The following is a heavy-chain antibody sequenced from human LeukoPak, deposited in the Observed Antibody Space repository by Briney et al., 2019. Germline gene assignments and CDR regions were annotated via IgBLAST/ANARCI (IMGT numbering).Heavy chain of an antibody. CDR2: MNHSGST. J-gene: IGHJ4*02. D-gene: IGHD3-22*01. CDR1: GGSISSYY. V-gene: IGHV4-34*01. Sequence: SETLSLTCTVSGGSISSYYWSWIRQPPGKGLEWIGEMNHSGSTNYNPSLKSRVTISVDTSKNQFSLKLSSVTAADTAVYYCARGSFFYDSSGDYPRGIDYWGQGTLVTVSS. CDR3: ARGSFFYDSSGDYPRGIDY.